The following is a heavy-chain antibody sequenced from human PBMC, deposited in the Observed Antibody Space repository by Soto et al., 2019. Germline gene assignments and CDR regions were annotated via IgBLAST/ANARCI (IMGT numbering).Heavy chain of an antibody. CDR1: GGSLSGATYS. Sequence: SETLSLTCGVSGGSLSGATYSWNWIRQPPGKGLEWIGYIFRSGTTYYNPSLKSRVTISIDVSKNQFSLSLRSLTAADTAVYYCARSREFEYWSQGTPVTVSS. CDR2: IFRSGTT. V-gene: IGHV4-30-2*01. CDR3: ARSREFEY. J-gene: IGHJ4*02.